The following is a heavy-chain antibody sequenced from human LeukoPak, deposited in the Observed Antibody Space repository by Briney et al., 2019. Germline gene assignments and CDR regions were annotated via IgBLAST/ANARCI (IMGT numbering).Heavy chain of an antibody. V-gene: IGHV3-30-3*01. D-gene: IGHD3-22*01. CDR1: GFTFSSYA. Sequence: PGGSLRLSCAASGFTFSSYAMHWVRQAPGKGLEWVAVISYDGSNKYYADSVKGRFTISRDNSKNTLYLQMNSLRAEDMAEYYCARGGYYDSPILDYWGQGTLVTVSS. CDR3: ARGGYYDSPILDY. J-gene: IGHJ4*02. CDR2: ISYDGSNK.